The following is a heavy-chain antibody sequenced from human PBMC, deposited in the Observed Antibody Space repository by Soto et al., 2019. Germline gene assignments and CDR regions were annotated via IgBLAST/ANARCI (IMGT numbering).Heavy chain of an antibody. V-gene: IGHV1-69*01. CDR1: GGTFSSYA. CDR2: FIPMFNRP. Sequence: QVQLVQSGAEVKKPGSSVKVSCTASGGTFSSYAISWVRQAPGQGLEWMGGFIPMFNRPHSARKFQGRVTITTDESTGTANMDLSRLISEDTAVYYCAKGQFHHVSNYYYALDVWGQGTTVTVSS. J-gene: IGHJ6*02. CDR3: AKGQFHHVSNYYYALDV.